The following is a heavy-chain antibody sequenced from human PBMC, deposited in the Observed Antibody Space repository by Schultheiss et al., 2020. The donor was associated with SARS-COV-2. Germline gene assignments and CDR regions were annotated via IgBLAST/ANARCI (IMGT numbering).Heavy chain of an antibody. CDR2: IYYSGST. D-gene: IGHD1-26*01. J-gene: IGHJ4*02. CDR3: ARRARIVGATANYYFDY. CDR1: GGSISSSSYY. Sequence: SETLSLTCTVSGGSISSSSYYWGWIRQPPGKGLEWIGSIYYSGSTYYNPSLKSRVTISVDTSKNQFSLKLSSVTAADTAVYYCARRARIVGATANYYFDYWGQGTLVTVSS. V-gene: IGHV4-39*07.